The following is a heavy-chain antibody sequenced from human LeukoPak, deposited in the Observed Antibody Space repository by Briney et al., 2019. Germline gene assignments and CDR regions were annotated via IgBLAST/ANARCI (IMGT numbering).Heavy chain of an antibody. Sequence: GGSLRLSCAASGFTFSSYWMSWVRQAPGKGLEWVANIKQDGSEKYYVDSVKGRFTISRDDAKNSLYLQMNTLRAEATAVYYCARPPHASAGTGPDDYWGEGSLVTVSS. CDR2: IKQDGSEK. CDR3: ARPPHASAGTGPDDY. J-gene: IGHJ4*02. CDR1: GFTFSSYW. D-gene: IGHD6-19*01. V-gene: IGHV3-7*01.